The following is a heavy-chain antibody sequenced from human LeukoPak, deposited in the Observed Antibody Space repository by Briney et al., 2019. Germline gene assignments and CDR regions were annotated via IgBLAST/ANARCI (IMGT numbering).Heavy chain of an antibody. CDR3: ARVRNCSGGSCYSYYSDY. CDR2: INHSGST. J-gene: IGHJ4*02. V-gene: IGHV4-34*01. D-gene: IGHD2-15*01. Sequence: SETLSLTCAVYGGSFSGYYWSWIRQPPGKGLEWIGEINHSGSTNYNPSLKSRVTISVDTSKNQFSLKLSSVTAADTAVYYCARVRNCSGGSCYSYYSDYWGQGTLVTVSS. CDR1: GGSFSGYY.